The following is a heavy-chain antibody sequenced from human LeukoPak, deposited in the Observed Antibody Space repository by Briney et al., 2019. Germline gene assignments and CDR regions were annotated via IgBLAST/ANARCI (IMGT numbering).Heavy chain of an antibody. J-gene: IGHJ5*02. CDR3: ARSTPRGSGSYYNGWFDP. V-gene: IGHV6-1*01. D-gene: IGHD3-10*01. Sequence: SQTLSLTCAISGDSVSSDSAAWNWIRQSPSRGLEWLGRTYYRSKWYNDYAVFVKSRITINPDTSKNQFSLQLNSVTPEDTAVYHCARSTPRGSGSYYNGWFDPWGQGTLVTVSS. CDR1: GDSVSSDSAA. CDR2: TYYRSKWYN.